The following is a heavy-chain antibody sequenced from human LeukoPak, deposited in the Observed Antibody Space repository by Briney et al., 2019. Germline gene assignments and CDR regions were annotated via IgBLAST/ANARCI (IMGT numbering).Heavy chain of an antibody. CDR1: GYTFISYG. J-gene: IGHJ4*02. D-gene: IGHD3-10*01. Sequence: ASVKVSCKASGYTFISYGISWVRQAPGQGLEWMGWISAYNGNTNYAQKLQGRVTVTTDTSTSTAYMELRSLRSDDTAVYYCARGEPAYASGTDLYDYWGQGTLVTVSS. CDR3: ARGEPAYASGTDLYDY. V-gene: IGHV1-18*01. CDR2: ISAYNGNT.